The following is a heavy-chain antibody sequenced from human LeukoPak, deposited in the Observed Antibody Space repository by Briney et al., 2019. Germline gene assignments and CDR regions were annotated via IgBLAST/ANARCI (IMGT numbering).Heavy chain of an antibody. Sequence: ASVTVSCKASGYTFTGYYMHWVRQAPGQGLEWMGWINPNSGGTNYAQKFQGRVTMTRDTSISTAYMELSRLRSDDTAVYYCARDQPVAVAGNYYYYMDVWGKGTTVTVSS. CDR1: GYTFTGYY. V-gene: IGHV1-2*02. CDR2: INPNSGGT. J-gene: IGHJ6*03. CDR3: ARDQPVAVAGNYYYYMDV. D-gene: IGHD6-19*01.